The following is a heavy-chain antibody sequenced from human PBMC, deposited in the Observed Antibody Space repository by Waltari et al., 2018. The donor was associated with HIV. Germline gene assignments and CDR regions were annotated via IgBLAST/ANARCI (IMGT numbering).Heavy chain of an antibody. J-gene: IGHJ3*02. D-gene: IGHD3-9*01. CDR3: AKAMYYDILTGPGAFDI. CDR2: ISGSGGST. V-gene: IGHV3-23*01. Sequence: EVQLLESGGGLVQPGGSLRLSCAASGFTFSSYAMSWVRQAPGKGLEWVSAISGSGGSTYYADSVKGRFTISRDNSKNTLYLQMNSLRAEDTAVYYCAKAMYYDILTGPGAFDIWGQGTMVTVSS. CDR1: GFTFSSYA.